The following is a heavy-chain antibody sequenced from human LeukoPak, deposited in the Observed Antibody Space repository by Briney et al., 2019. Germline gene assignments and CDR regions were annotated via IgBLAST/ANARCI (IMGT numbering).Heavy chain of an antibody. J-gene: IGHJ4*02. CDR3: ARDRVHGSGSYYTDY. V-gene: IGHV4-39*07. D-gene: IGHD3-10*01. CDR2: IYYSGST. CDR1: GGSISSSSYY. Sequence: SETLSLTCTVSGGSISSSSYYWGRIRQPPGKGLEWIGSIYYSGSTYYNPSLKSRVTMSVDTSKNQFSLKLSSVTAADTAVYYCARDRVHGSGSYYTDYWGQGTLVTVSS.